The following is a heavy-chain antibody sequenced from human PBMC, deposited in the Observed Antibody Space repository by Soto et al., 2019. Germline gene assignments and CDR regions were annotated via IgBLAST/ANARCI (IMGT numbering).Heavy chain of an antibody. J-gene: IGHJ4*02. CDR1: GFTFSSYA. Sequence: GESLKISCAASGFTFSSYAMSWVRQAPGKGLEWVSAISGSGGSTYYADSVKGRFTISRDNSKNTLYLQMNSLRAEDTAVYYCAKIRGFGNDSSGYYLPYYFDYWGQGTLVTVSS. V-gene: IGHV3-23*01. D-gene: IGHD3-22*01. CDR3: AKIRGFGNDSSGYYLPYYFDY. CDR2: ISGSGGST.